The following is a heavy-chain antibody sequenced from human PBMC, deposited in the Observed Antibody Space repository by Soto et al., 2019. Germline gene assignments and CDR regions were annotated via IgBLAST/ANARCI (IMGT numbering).Heavy chain of an antibody. Sequence: PSETLSLTCTVSGGSISSGDYYWSWIRQPPGKGLEWIGYIYYSGSTYYNPSLKSRVTISVDTSKNQFSLKLSPVTAADTAVYYCARVRYYYDSSGYYWRALDYWGQGTLVTVSS. J-gene: IGHJ4*02. V-gene: IGHV4-30-4*01. CDR2: IYYSGST. D-gene: IGHD3-22*01. CDR3: ARVRYYYDSSGYYWRALDY. CDR1: GGSISSGDYY.